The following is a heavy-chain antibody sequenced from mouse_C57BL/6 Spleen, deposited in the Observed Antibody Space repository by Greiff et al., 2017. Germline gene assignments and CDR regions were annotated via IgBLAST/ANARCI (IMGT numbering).Heavy chain of an antibody. CDR1: GYSITSGYY. D-gene: IGHD2-4*01. V-gene: IGHV3-6*01. CDR2: ISYDGSN. J-gene: IGHJ4*01. CDR3: ARRDYGEAMDY. Sequence: EVKLQESGPGLVKPSQSLSLTCSVTGYSITSGYYWNWIRQFPGNKLEWMGYISYDGSNNYNPSLKNRISITRDTSTNQFFLKLNSVTTEDTATYYCARRDYGEAMDYWGQGTSVTVSS.